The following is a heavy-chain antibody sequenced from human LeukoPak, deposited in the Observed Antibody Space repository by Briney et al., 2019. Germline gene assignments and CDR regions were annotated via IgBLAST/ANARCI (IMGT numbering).Heavy chain of an antibody. CDR3: AEQHYTSGPFDY. D-gene: IGHD6-25*01. CDR2: IIPILGMA. Sequence: GASVKVSCKASGGTFSSYAISWVRQAPGQGLEWMERIIPILGMANYAQKFQGRVTITADKSTSTAYMELSSLRSEDTAVYYCAEQHYTSGPFDYWGQGTLVTVSS. V-gene: IGHV1-69*04. CDR1: GGTFSSYA. J-gene: IGHJ4*02.